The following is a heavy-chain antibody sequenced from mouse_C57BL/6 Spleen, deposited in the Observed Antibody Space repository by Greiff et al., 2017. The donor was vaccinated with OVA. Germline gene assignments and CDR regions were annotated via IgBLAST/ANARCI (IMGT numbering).Heavy chain of an antibody. CDR1: GYTFTDYY. Sequence: VKLMESGAELVKPGASVKISCKASGYTFTDYYINWVKQRPGQGLEWFGKIGPGSGSTYYNEKFKGKATLTADKSSSTAYMQLSSLTSEDSAVYFCARSLRQLRPFDYWGQGTTLTVSS. CDR3: ARSLRQLRPFDY. CDR2: IGPGSGST. J-gene: IGHJ2*01. D-gene: IGHD3-2*02. V-gene: IGHV1-77*01.